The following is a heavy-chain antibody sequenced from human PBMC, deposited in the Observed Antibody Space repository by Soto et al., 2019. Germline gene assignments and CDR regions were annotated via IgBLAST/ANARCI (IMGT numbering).Heavy chain of an antibody. CDR2: ISSGTTYI. D-gene: IGHD4-4*01. Sequence: GGSLRLSCAPSGFTFSDYTMNWVRQAPGKGLEWVSSISSGTTYIYYADSVKGRFTISRDNAKNSLYLQMNSLRAEDTAVYYCARDRVAHNYVYYYGMDVWGQGTTVTVSS. V-gene: IGHV3-21*01. J-gene: IGHJ6*02. CDR1: GFTFSDYT. CDR3: ARDRVAHNYVYYYGMDV.